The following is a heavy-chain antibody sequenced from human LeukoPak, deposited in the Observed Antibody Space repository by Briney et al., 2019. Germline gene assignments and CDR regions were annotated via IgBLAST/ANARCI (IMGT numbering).Heavy chain of an antibody. CDR2: IYHSGST. CDR3: ARDQWSPSMIPEAFDI. Sequence: SQTLSLTCTVSGGSISSGGYYWSWIRQPPGKGLEWIGYIYHSGSTYYNPSLKSRVTISVDRSKNQFSLKLSSVTAADTAVYYCARDQWSPSMIPEAFDIWGQGTMVTVSS. CDR1: GGSISSGGYY. J-gene: IGHJ3*02. V-gene: IGHV4-30-2*01. D-gene: IGHD2/OR15-2a*01.